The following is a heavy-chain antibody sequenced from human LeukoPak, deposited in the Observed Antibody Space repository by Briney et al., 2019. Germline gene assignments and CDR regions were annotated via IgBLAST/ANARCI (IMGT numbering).Heavy chain of an antibody. Sequence: SETLSLTCAVYGGSFSGYYWSWIRQPPGKGLEWIGEINHSGSTNYNPSLKSRVTISVDTSKNQFSLKLSSVTAADTAVYYCASLLYYGSGSYSGWGQGTLVTVSS. J-gene: IGHJ4*02. D-gene: IGHD3-10*01. V-gene: IGHV4-34*01. CDR2: INHSGST. CDR3: ASLLYYGSGSYSG. CDR1: GGSFSGYY.